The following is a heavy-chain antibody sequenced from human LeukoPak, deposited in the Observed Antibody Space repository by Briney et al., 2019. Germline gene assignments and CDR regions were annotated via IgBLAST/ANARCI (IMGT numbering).Heavy chain of an antibody. CDR3: VRDPIHGYPDYFDS. V-gene: IGHV3-30-3*01. J-gene: IGHJ4*02. Sequence: GGSLKLSCAASGFTFSGSAMHWVRQTPDMGLERVAIMSIDGNTKYYADSVRGRFTVSRDNSRNTVYLQMNSLRVEDTAVYYCVRDPIHGYPDYFDSWGQGTLVTVSS. CDR1: GFTFSGSA. CDR2: MSIDGNTK. D-gene: IGHD2-15*01.